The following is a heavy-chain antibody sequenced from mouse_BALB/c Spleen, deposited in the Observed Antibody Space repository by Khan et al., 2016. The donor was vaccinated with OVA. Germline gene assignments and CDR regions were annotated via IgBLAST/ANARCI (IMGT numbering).Heavy chain of an antibody. V-gene: IGHV14-4*02. CDR2: IDPENGDT. CDR1: GYNIKDYY. CDR3: NAAKLSLWFPS. Sequence: VQLKQSGAEFVRSGASVKLSCTTSGYNIKDYYMHWVKQRPKRGLEWIGWIDPENGDTEFAPKFKGKATMTADTSSNTAYLHLSSLTSEDTAVYYGNAAKLSLWFPSWGQGTLVTVSA. D-gene: IGHD1-3*01. J-gene: IGHJ3*01.